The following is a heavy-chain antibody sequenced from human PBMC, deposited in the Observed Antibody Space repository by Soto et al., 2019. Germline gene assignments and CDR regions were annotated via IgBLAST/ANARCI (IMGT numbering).Heavy chain of an antibody. CDR1: GFTFSSYA. Sequence: PGGSLRLSCAASGFTFSSYAMSWVRQAPGKGLERVSAISGRGGSTYYAESVKGRFTISRDNSKNTLYLQMNSLKEEEKAVKYSAKDLGTTSVVAATIANWFDPWGQGTLVTVSS. CDR2: ISGRGGST. V-gene: IGHV3-23*01. J-gene: IGHJ5*02. CDR3: AKDLGTTSVVAATIANWFDP. D-gene: IGHD2-15*01.